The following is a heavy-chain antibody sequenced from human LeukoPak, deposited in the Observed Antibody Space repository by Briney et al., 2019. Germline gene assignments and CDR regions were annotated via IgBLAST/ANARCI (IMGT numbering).Heavy chain of an antibody. J-gene: IGHJ3*02. D-gene: IGHD5-18*01. Sequence: SETLSLTCTVSGGSISSSSYYWGWIRQPPGKGLEWIGSIYYSGSTYYNPSLKSRVTISVDTSKNQFSLKLSSVTAADTAVYYCARVDTAMNDAFDIWGQGTMVTVSS. CDR2: IYYSGST. CDR1: GGSISSSSYY. V-gene: IGHV4-39*07. CDR3: ARVDTAMNDAFDI.